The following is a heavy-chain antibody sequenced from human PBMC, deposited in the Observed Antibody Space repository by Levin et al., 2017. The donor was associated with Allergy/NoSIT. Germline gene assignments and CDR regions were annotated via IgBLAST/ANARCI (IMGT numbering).Heavy chain of an antibody. CDR2: IYTSGST. D-gene: IGHD6-13*01. CDR3: ARALAAADAFDI. V-gene: IGHV4-61*02. J-gene: IGHJ3*02. Sequence: SETLSLTCTVSGGSISSGSYYWSWIRQPAGKGLEWIGRIYTSGSTNYNPSLKSRVTISVDTSKNQFSLKLSSVTAADTAVYYCARALAAADAFDIWGQGTMVTVSS. CDR1: GGSISSGSYY.